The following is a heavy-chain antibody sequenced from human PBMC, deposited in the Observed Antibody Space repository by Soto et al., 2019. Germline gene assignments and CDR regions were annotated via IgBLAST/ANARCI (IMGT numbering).Heavy chain of an antibody. CDR3: ARVGRVTMVRGVIKFRYYYYYMDV. CDR1: GYTFTSYD. Sequence: ASVKVSCKASGYTFTSYDINWVRQATGQGLEWMGWMNPNSGDTGYAQKFQGRVTMTRNTSISTAYVELSSLRSEDTAVYYCARVGRVTMVRGVIKFRYYYYYMDVWGKGTTVTVSS. V-gene: IGHV1-8*01. D-gene: IGHD3-10*01. CDR2: MNPNSGDT. J-gene: IGHJ6*03.